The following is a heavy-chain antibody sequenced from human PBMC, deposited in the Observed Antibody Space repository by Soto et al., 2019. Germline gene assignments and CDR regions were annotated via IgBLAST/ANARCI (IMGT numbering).Heavy chain of an antibody. D-gene: IGHD3-3*01. CDR2: IWYDGSNK. J-gene: IGHJ4*02. CDR3: AGDLNDFWSGYLSLDY. CDR1: GFTFSSYG. V-gene: IGHV3-33*01. Sequence: QVQLMESGGGVVQPGRSLRLSCAASGFTFSSYGMHWVRQAPGKGLEWVAVIWYDGSNKYYADSVKGRFIISRDNSKNTLFLQMNSLRAEDTAVYYCAGDLNDFWSGYLSLDYWGQGTLVTVSS.